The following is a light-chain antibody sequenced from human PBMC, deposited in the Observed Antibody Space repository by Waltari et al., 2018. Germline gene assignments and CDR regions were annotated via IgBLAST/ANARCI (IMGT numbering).Light chain of an antibody. CDR1: QIVFYSSNNQNY. Sequence: DIVMTQSPDSLAVSLGESAPIYCKSSQIVFYSSNNQNYLAWYQHKPGQPPKVLISWASSRESGVPDRFSGSGSGTDFTLTINSLQAEDVAVYFCHQYFTTPYTFGQGTKLEIK. CDR3: HQYFTTPYT. V-gene: IGKV4-1*01. CDR2: WAS. J-gene: IGKJ2*01.